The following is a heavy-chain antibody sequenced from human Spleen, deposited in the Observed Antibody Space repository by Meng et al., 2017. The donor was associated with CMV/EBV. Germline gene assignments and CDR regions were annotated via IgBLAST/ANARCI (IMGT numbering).Heavy chain of an antibody. CDR1: EFTFSSYS. J-gene: IGHJ4*01. D-gene: IGHD1-26*01. CDR2: LSSSSTTI. Sequence: GGSLRLSCAASEFTFSSYSLSWVRQAPGKGLEWVSYLSSSSTTIYYADSVKGRFTISRDNAKNSLYLQMNSLRDEDTAVYYCARDLIRGVVGARPRGPGDLWGHGTLVTVSS. CDR3: ARDLIRGVVGARPRGPGDL. V-gene: IGHV3-48*02.